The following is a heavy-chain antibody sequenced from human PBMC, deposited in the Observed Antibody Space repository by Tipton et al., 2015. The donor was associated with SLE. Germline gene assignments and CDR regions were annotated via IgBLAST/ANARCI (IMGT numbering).Heavy chain of an antibody. D-gene: IGHD7-27*01. J-gene: IGHJ3*02. CDR1: GGSISSYY. CDR3: ARGGPGDPYAFDI. CDR2: IYYSGST. V-gene: IGHV4-59*08. Sequence: LRLSRTVSGGSISSYYWSWIRQPPGKGLEWIGYIYYSGSTNYNPSLKSRVTISVDTSKNQFSLKLSSVTAADTAVYYCARGGPGDPYAFDIWGQGTMVTVSS.